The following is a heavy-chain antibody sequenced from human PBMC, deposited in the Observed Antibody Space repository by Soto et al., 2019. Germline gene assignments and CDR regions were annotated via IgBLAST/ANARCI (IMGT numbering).Heavy chain of an antibody. CDR3: ARVPLVVVVAALSSAGMDV. CDR1: GGTFSSYA. Sequence: QVQLVQSGAEVKKPGSSVKVSCKASGGTFSSYAISWVRQAPGQGLEWMGGSIPIFGTANYAQKFQGRVTITADESTSTAEMELSSVRSEDTAVYYCARVPLVVVVAALSSAGMDVWGQGTTVTVSS. J-gene: IGHJ6*02. CDR2: SIPIFGTA. D-gene: IGHD2-15*01. V-gene: IGHV1-69*01.